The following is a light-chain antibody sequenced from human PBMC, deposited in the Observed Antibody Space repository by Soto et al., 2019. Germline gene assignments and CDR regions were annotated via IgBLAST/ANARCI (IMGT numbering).Light chain of an antibody. Sequence: EIVLTQSPATLSVSPGERATLSCRASQSVGNNLAWYQQKPGQAPRLLIYGASTRATGIPARFSGSGSVTEFTITISSLQSEDFAVYYCQQYNNWHFTFGPGTKVDIK. CDR1: QSVGNN. CDR2: GAS. CDR3: QQYNNWHFT. V-gene: IGKV3-15*01. J-gene: IGKJ3*01.